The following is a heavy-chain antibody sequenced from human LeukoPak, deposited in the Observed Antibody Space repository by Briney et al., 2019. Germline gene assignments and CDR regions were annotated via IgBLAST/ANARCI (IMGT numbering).Heavy chain of an antibody. J-gene: IGHJ4*02. Sequence: PGGSLRLSCEASGFTFSSYWMHWVRQAPGKGLVWVSRIDSNGNHISYVDSMEGRFTISRDNAKNTLYLQMNSLRVEDTAVYYCAGGRDRTELYFDSWGQGTLVTVSS. V-gene: IGHV3-74*01. CDR3: AGGRDRTELYFDS. CDR2: IDSNGNHI. D-gene: IGHD3/OR15-3a*01. CDR1: GFTFSSYW.